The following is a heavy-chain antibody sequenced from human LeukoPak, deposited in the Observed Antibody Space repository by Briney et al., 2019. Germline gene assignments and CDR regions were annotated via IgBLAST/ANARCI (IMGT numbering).Heavy chain of an antibody. J-gene: IGHJ4*02. D-gene: IGHD1-26*01. CDR1: GFTFSSYA. CDR3: ARNYYEPTYDYYFDC. Sequence: GGSLRLSCAASGFTFSSYAMSWVRQAPGKGLEWVSAISGSGGSTYYADSVKGRFTISRDNSKNTLYLHMNSLRAEDTALYYCARNYYEPTYDYYFDCWGQGTLVTVSS. V-gene: IGHV3-23*01. CDR2: ISGSGGST.